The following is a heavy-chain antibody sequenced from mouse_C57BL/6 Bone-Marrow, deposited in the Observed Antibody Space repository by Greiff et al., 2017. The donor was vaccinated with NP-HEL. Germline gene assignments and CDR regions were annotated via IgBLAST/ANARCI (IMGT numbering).Heavy chain of an antibody. V-gene: IGHV5-17*01. D-gene: IGHD1-1*01. CDR2: ISSGSSTI. CDR1: GFTFSDYG. CDR3: ARGNYYGSSPYYCDY. Sequence: EVKVVESGGGLVKPGGSLKLSCAASGFTFSDYGMHWVRQAPEKGLEWVAYISSGSSTIYYADTVKGRFTISRDNAKNTLFLQMTSLRSEDTAMYYCARGNYYGSSPYYCDYWGQGTTLTVSS. J-gene: IGHJ2*01.